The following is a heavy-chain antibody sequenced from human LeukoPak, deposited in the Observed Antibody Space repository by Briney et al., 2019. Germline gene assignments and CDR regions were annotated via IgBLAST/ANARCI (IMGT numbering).Heavy chain of an antibody. J-gene: IGHJ4*02. V-gene: IGHV3-13*01. D-gene: IGHD6-19*01. CDR2: IGTAGDT. Sequence: GGSLRLSCAASGFTFSSYDMHWVRQATGKGLEWVSAIGTAGDTYYPGSVKGRFTISRENAMNSLYLQMNSLRAGDTAVYYCARARWMAVAGEYYFDYWGQGTLVTVSS. CDR3: ARARWMAVAGEYYFDY. CDR1: GFTFSSYD.